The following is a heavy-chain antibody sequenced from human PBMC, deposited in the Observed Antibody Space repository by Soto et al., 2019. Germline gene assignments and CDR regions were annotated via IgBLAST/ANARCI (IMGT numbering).Heavy chain of an antibody. J-gene: IGHJ4*02. Sequence: EVPLVESGGGLVQPGRSLRLSCAASGFTFDDFAMHWVRQVPGKGLEWVSGVSWNGGTTAYADSVKGRFTISRDNTKNFLYLQMNSLRIEDSALYYCAKDIHGYYSGVNWGQGTRVTVSS. CDR2: VSWNGGTT. CDR3: AKDIHGYYSGVN. CDR1: GFTFDDFA. V-gene: IGHV3-9*01. D-gene: IGHD2-15*01.